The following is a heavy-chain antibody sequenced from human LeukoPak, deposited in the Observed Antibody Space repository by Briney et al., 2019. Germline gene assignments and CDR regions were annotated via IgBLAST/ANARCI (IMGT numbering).Heavy chain of an antibody. CDR2: IYYSGST. D-gene: IGHD6-13*01. J-gene: IGHJ4*02. CDR3: ARDGGAAGVYFDC. Sequence: PSETLSLTCAVSGGSVSSGSYYWSWIRQPPGKGLEWIGYIYYSGSTNYNPSLKSRVTMSVDTSKNQFSLKLSSVTAADTAVYYCARDGGAAGVYFDCWGQGTLVTVSS. V-gene: IGHV4-61*01. CDR1: GGSVSSGSYY.